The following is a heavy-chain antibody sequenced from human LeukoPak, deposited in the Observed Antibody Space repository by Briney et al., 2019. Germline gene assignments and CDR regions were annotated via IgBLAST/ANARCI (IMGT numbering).Heavy chain of an antibody. CDR3: ARGFEVIADSSGYDY. CDR2: ISSSGSTI. V-gene: IGHV3-48*03. D-gene: IGHD3-22*01. J-gene: IGHJ4*02. CDR1: GFTFSSYD. Sequence: GGSLRLSCAASGFTFSSYDMNWVRQAPGKGLEWVSYISSSGSTIYYADSVKGRFTISRDNAKKSLYLQMNSLRAEDTAVYYCARGFEVIADSSGYDYWGQGTLVTVSS.